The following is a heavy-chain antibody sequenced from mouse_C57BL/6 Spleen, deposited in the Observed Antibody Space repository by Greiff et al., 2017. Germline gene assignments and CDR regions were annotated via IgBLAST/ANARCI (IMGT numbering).Heavy chain of an antibody. CDR1: GFTFSSYD. J-gene: IGHJ2*01. D-gene: IGHD4-1*01. Sequence: EVKLEESGGDLVKPGGSLKLSCAASGFTFSSYDMSWVRQTPDKRLEWVATISSGGSYTYYPDSVKGRFTISRDNAKNTLYLQMSSLKSEDTAMYYCARTGTGGYFDYWGQGTTLTVSS. CDR2: ISSGGSYT. CDR3: ARTGTGGYFDY. V-gene: IGHV5-6*02.